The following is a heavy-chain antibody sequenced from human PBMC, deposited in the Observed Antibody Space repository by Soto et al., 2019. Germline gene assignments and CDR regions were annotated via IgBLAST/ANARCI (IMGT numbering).Heavy chain of an antibody. CDR3: AREGPTHSVRYFDWLSTYFDY. CDR2: IWYDGSNK. V-gene: IGHV3-33*01. D-gene: IGHD3-9*01. J-gene: IGHJ4*02. CDR1: GFTFSSYG. Sequence: GGFLRLSCAASGFTFSSYGMHWVRQAPGKGLEWVAVIWYDGSNKYYADSVKGRFTISRDNSKNTLYLQMNSLRAEDTAVYYCAREGPTHSVRYFDWLSTYFDYWGQGTLVTVSS.